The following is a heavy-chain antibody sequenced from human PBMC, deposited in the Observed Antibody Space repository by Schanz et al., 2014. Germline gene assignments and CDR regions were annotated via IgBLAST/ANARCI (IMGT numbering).Heavy chain of an antibody. Sequence: EVQLVESGGDLAQTGGSLRLSCAASGFTFSSYTVSWVRQAPGKGLEWVSTISGSGGSTYYADCVKGRFTISRDNAKNSLYLQMHSLRAEDTAVYYCATVQPRIAAGRDPWGQGTLVTVSS. CDR2: ISGSGGST. CDR1: GFTFSSYT. CDR3: ATVQPRIAAGRDP. D-gene: IGHD6-13*01. J-gene: IGHJ5*02. V-gene: IGHV3-23*04.